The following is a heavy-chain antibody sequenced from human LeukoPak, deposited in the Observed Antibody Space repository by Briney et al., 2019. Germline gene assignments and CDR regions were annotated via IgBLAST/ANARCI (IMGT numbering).Heavy chain of an antibody. CDR1: GFTFSSFE. J-gene: IGHJ4*02. V-gene: IGHV3-48*01. CDR3: ARGGYDFWSGYYDYFDY. Sequence: PGGSLRLSCAASGFTFSSFEMNWVRQAPGKGLEWLSHISTSGSTKYYANSVKGRFTISRDNSKNTLYLQMNSLRAEDTAVYYCARGGYDFWSGYYDYFDYWGQGTLVTVSS. CDR2: ISTSGSTK. D-gene: IGHD3-3*01.